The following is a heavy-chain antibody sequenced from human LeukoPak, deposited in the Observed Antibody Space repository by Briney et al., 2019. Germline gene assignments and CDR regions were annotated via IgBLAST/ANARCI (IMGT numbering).Heavy chain of an antibody. CDR3: ARDRSSSWAPYGLDV. V-gene: IGHV4-59*12. CDR2: IYYPGNA. D-gene: IGHD6-13*01. CDR1: GGSISTYY. Sequence: PSETLSLTCTVSGGSISTYYWSWIRQPPGKTLERIGYIYYPGNANYNPSLKSRVPMSVDTSKNHFSLKLSSVTAADTAVYYCARDRSSSWAPYGLDVWGQGSTVTVSS. J-gene: IGHJ6*02.